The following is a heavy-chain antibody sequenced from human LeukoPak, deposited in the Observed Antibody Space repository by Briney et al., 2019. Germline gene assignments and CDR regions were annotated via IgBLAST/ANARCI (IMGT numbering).Heavy chain of an antibody. CDR1: GGSISSYY. D-gene: IGHD6-19*01. CDR3: ARYRIAVNWFDP. J-gene: IGHJ5*02. V-gene: IGHV4-59*01. CDR2: IYYSGST. Sequence: PSETLSLTCTVSGGSISSYYWSWIRQPPGKGLEWIGYIYYSGSTNYNPSLKSRVTISVDTSKNQFSLKLSSVTAADTAVYYCARYRIAVNWFDPWGQGTLVTVSS.